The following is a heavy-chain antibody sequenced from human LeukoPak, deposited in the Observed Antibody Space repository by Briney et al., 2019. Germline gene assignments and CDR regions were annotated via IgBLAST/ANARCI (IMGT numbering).Heavy chain of an antibody. J-gene: IGHJ4*02. D-gene: IGHD3-22*01. CDR3: ARAGGYDDGSGWDN. Sequence: GASVKVSCKASGYTFSSYGIIWVRQAPGQGLEWMGWISAYTGNTNYAQKVQGRVTLTTDTSTKTAYMELRSLRSDDTAVYFCARAGGYDDGSGWDNWGQGTLVTVSS. CDR2: ISAYTGNT. CDR1: GYTFSSYG. V-gene: IGHV1-18*01.